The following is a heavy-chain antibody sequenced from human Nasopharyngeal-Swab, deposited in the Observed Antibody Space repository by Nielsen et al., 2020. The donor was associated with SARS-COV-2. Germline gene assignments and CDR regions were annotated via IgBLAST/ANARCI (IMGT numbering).Heavy chain of an antibody. J-gene: IGHJ4*02. CDR1: GYTFTSYV. D-gene: IGHD3-10*01. Sequence: SVKVSCKASGYTFTSYVMHLVRQAPGQRLEWMGWINAGNGDTKYSEKFQGRVTITRETSASTAYMELSSLRSEDTAVYYCARGRLLVPPDYWGQGTLVTVSS. V-gene: IGHV1-3*01. CDR2: INAGNGDT. CDR3: ARGRLLVPPDY.